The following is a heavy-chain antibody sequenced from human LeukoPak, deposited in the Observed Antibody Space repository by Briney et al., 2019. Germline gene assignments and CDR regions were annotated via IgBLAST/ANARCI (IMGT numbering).Heavy chain of an antibody. J-gene: IGHJ4*02. V-gene: IGHV4-59*01. CDR2: IYNSGST. CDR1: GGSISSYY. Sequence: SETLSLTCTVSGGSISSYYWSWIRQSPGKGLEWIGYIYNSGSTNYNPSLKSRVTISVDTSKNQFSLKLSSVTAADTAVYYCARDRTDSSGWYPFDYWGQGTLVTVSS. D-gene: IGHD6-19*01. CDR3: ARDRTDSSGWYPFDY.